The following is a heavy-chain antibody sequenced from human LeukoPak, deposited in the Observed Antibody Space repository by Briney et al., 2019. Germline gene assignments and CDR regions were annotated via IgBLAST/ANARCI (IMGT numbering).Heavy chain of an antibody. D-gene: IGHD3-22*01. CDR2: ISYDGSNK. CDR1: GFTFSSYG. V-gene: IGHV3-30*18. J-gene: IGHJ4*02. CDR3: AKDSIGSIDY. Sequence: GGSLRPSCAASGFTFSSYGMHWVRQAPGKGLEWVAVISYDGSNKYYADSVKGRFTISRGNSKNTLYLQMNSLRAEDTAVYYCAKDSIGSIDYWGQGTLVTVSS.